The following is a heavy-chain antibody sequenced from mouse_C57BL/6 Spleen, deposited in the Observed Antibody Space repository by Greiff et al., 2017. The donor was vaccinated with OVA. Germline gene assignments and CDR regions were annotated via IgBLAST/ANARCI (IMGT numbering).Heavy chain of an antibody. CDR3: ARDKRYWYFDV. V-gene: IGHV3-6*01. J-gene: IGHJ1*03. CDR1: GYSITSGYY. CDR2: ISYDGSN. Sequence: DVQLQESGPGLVKPSQSLSLTCSVTGYSITSGYYWNWIRQFPGNNLEWMGYISYDGSNNYNPSLKNRISITRDTSKNQFFLKLNSVTTEATATYYCARDKRYWYFDVWGTGTTVTVSS.